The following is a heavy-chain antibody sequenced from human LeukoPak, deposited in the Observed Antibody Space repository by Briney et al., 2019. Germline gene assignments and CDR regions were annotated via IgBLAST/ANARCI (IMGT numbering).Heavy chain of an antibody. CDR2: INPNSGGT. CDR1: GYTFTGYY. Sequence: ASVKVSHKASGYTFTGYYIHWVRQAPGQGLEWMGWINPNSGGTNYAQKFQGRVTMTRDTSISTAYMELSRLTSDDTAVYYCARDGLGIAPWGQGTLVTVSS. V-gene: IGHV1-2*02. D-gene: IGHD6-13*01. CDR3: ARDGLGIAP. J-gene: IGHJ5*02.